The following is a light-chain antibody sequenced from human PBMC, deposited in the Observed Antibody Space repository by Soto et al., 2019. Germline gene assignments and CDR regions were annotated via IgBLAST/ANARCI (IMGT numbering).Light chain of an antibody. V-gene: IGKV1-5*01. CDR3: QQYNSYST. CDR2: DVS. J-gene: IGKJ1*01. CDR1: QGISGR. Sequence: DIQMTQSPSTLSASVGDRVTITCRASQGISGRLAWYQQKPGKAPNLLIYDVSNLESGVPSRFSGPGAGTEFTLTINSLQPDDFATYYCQQYNSYSTFGPGTKVEVK.